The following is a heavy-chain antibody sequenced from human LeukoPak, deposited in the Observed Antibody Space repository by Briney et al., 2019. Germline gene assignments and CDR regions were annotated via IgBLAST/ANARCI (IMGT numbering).Heavy chain of an antibody. D-gene: IGHD5-18*01. CDR3: ARDHGYNFAGDV. Sequence: ASVKVSCKASGYNIIGYYMHWVRQAPGQGLEWMGWINPKSGGTIYAQKFQGRVTMTIDTSISTAYMDMSSLKSDDTAVYYCARDHGYNFAGDVWGKGTTVTVSS. V-gene: IGHV1-2*02. CDR2: INPKSGGT. CDR1: GYNIIGYY. J-gene: IGHJ6*04.